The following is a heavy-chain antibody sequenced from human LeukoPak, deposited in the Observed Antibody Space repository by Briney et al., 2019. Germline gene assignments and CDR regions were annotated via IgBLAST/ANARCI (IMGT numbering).Heavy chain of an antibody. CDR1: GGSISSYY. Sequence: SETLSLTCTVSGGSISSYYWSWIRQPPGKGLEWIGYIYYSGSTNYNPSLKSRVTISVDTSKNQFSLKLSSATAADTAVYYCARENYGSGSYRVDYWGQGTLVTVSS. CDR2: IYYSGST. V-gene: IGHV4-59*01. J-gene: IGHJ4*02. D-gene: IGHD3-10*01. CDR3: ARENYGSGSYRVDY.